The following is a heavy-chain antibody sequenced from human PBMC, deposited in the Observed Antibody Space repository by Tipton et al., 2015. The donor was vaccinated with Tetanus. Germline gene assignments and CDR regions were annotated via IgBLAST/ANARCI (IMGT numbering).Heavy chain of an antibody. CDR3: ARGHSPLYIWNFGYFDF. Sequence: QSGPEVKKPGSSVKISCEISEGTHYISWVRQAPGQGLELMGTIIPAFTTVTYEQKFRGRVTITADGSTSTAYMELSSLTSDDTAVYFCARGHSPLYIWNFGYFDFWGQGTLVTVSS. CDR1: EGTHY. V-gene: IGHV1-69*15. D-gene: IGHD1-7*01. J-gene: IGHJ4*02. CDR2: IIPAFTTV.